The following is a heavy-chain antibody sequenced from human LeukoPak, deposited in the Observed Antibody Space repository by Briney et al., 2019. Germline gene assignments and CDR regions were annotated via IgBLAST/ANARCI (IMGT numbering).Heavy chain of an antibody. D-gene: IGHD3-22*01. CDR3: ARDMIVVAPTLDG. V-gene: IGHV1-69*05. CDR2: IIPIFGTA. J-gene: IGHJ4*02. CDR1: GGTFSSYA. Sequence: EASVKVSCKASGGTFSSYAISWVRQAPGQGPEWMGGIIPIFGTANYAQKFQGRVTITTDESTSTAYMELSSLRSEDTAVYYCARDMIVVAPTLDGWGQGTLVTVSS.